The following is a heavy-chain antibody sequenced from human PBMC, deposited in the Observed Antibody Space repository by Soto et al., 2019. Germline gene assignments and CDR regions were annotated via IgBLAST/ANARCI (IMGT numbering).Heavy chain of an antibody. CDR1: GYTFTSYG. V-gene: IGHV1-18*01. CDR2: ISAYNGNT. J-gene: IGHJ3*02. D-gene: IGHD3-10*01. CDR3: ARVPNGFTMVRGATQDAFDI. Sequence: ASVKVSCKASGYTFTSYGISWVRQAPGQGLEWMGWISAYNGNTNYAQKLQGRVTMTTDTSTSTAYMELRSLRSDDTAVYYCARVPNGFTMVRGATQDAFDIWGQGTMVTVSS.